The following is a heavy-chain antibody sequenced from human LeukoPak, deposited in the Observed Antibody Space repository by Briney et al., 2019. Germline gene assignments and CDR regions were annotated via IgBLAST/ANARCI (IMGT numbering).Heavy chain of an antibody. CDR1: GGTFSSYA. Sequence: SVKVSCKASGGTFSSYAISWVRQAPGQGLEWMGGIIPIFGTANYAQKFQGRVTITTDESTSTAYMELSSLRSEDTAVYYCATVQLVGEYFDDWGQGTLVTVSS. CDR3: ATVQLVGEYFDD. V-gene: IGHV1-69*05. J-gene: IGHJ4*02. CDR2: IIPIFGTA. D-gene: IGHD6-13*01.